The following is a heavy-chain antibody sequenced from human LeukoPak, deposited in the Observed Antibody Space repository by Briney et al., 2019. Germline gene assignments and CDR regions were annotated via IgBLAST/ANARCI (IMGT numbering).Heavy chain of an antibody. V-gene: IGHV5-51*01. J-gene: IGHJ4*02. CDR3: ASPIAVAGKAFDY. Sequence: GESLKISCKGSGYSFTSYWIAWVRQMPGKGLEWMGIIYPGDSDTRYSPSFQGQVTISADKSISTAYLQWSSLKASDTAMYYCASPIAVAGKAFDYWGQETLVTVSS. D-gene: IGHD6-19*01. CDR2: IYPGDSDT. CDR1: GYSFTSYW.